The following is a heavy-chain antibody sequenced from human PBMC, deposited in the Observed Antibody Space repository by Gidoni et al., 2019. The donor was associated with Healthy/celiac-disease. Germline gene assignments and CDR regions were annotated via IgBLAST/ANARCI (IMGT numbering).Heavy chain of an antibody. CDR1: GFTFSSYW. Sequence: EVQLVESGGGLVQPGGSLSLSCAASGFTFSSYWMSWVRQAPGKGLEWVANIKQDGSEKYYVDSVKGRFTSSRDNAKNSLYLQMNSLRAEDTAVYYCARDQRIAARPKELGYWGQGTLVTVSS. J-gene: IGHJ4*02. D-gene: IGHD6-6*01. CDR3: ARDQRIAARPKELGY. V-gene: IGHV3-7*01. CDR2: IKQDGSEK.